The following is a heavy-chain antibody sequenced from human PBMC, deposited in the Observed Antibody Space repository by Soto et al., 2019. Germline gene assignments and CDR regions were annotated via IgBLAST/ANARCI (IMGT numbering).Heavy chain of an antibody. CDR3: ARDSKSDDAFDI. Sequence: SETLSLTCTVSGGSISTYTLNWIRQSPGKGLEWIGYISYSGSTMSNPSLKSRVTISVDRSKNQLSLNLTSVTAADTAKYYCARDSKSDDAFDIWGLGTLVTV. V-gene: IGHV4-59*01. J-gene: IGHJ3*02. CDR2: ISYSGST. CDR1: GGSISTYT.